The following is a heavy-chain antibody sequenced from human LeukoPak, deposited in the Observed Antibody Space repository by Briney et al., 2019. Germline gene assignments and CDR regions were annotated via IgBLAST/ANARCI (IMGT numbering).Heavy chain of an antibody. CDR3: AKDAQRGFDYSNSLDN. Sequence: GGSLRLSCATSGFTFSHYGMHWVRQAPGKGLEWVAVIWSAGSNRYYGDPVKGRFTTSRDNFQRTVYLQMNSLRAEDTAVYYCAKDAQRGFDYSNSLDNWGQGTLVTVSS. CDR1: GFTFSHYG. V-gene: IGHV3-33*06. D-gene: IGHD4-11*01. CDR2: IWSAGSNR. J-gene: IGHJ4*02.